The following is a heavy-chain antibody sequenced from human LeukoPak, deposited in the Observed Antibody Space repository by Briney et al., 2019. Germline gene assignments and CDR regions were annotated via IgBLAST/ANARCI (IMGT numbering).Heavy chain of an antibody. V-gene: IGHV3-72*01. Sequence: GGSLRLSCAASGFTFSDHHMGWVRQAPGKGLEWVGRIKNKAQSYTTEYAASVKGRFTISRDDSKKSLFLHMNGLKTEDTAMYYCVSDSSGSLYWGQGTLVTVSS. D-gene: IGHD6-19*01. CDR1: GFTFSDHH. CDR3: VSDSSGSLY. CDR2: IKNKAQSYTT. J-gene: IGHJ4*02.